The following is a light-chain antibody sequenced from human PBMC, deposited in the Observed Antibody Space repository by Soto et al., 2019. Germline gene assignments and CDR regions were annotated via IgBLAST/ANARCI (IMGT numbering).Light chain of an antibody. Sequence: EIVLTQSPGTLSLSPGERATLSCRASQSVSSSYFAWYQQRFGQAPRLLIYGASSRATGIPDRFSGSGSGTDFTLTISRLEPEDFAVYYCQQYGSLSWTFGQGTKVDIK. V-gene: IGKV3-20*01. CDR2: GAS. CDR3: QQYGSLSWT. CDR1: QSVSSSY. J-gene: IGKJ1*01.